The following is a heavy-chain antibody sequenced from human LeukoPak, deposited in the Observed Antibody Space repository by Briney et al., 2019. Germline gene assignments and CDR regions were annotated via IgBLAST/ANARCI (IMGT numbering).Heavy chain of an antibody. D-gene: IGHD2-2*01. Sequence: GGSLRLSCAASEFSFSTNWMHWVRQTSGKGLEWVAELDEDGSVKYYVDSVKGRFTISRDNAKSLLFLQMYNLRTEDTGVYFCANVPRSTVSYWGRGTLVTVSS. CDR3: ANVPRSTVSY. CDR1: EFSFSTNW. J-gene: IGHJ4*02. V-gene: IGHV3-7*01. CDR2: LDEDGSVK.